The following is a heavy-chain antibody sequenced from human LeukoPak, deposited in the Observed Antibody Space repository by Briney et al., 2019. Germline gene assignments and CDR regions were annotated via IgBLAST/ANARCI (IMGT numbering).Heavy chain of an antibody. CDR1: GYTFTGYY. CDR2: INPNSGGT. Sequence: ASVKVSCKASGYTFTGYYMHWVRQAPGQGLEWMGWINPNSGGTNYAQKLQGRVTMTTDTSTSTAYMELRSLRSDDTAVYYCARGAYYDILTGYLLSSAEYFQHWGQGTLVTVSS. D-gene: IGHD3-9*01. J-gene: IGHJ1*01. V-gene: IGHV1-2*02. CDR3: ARGAYYDILTGYLLSSAEYFQH.